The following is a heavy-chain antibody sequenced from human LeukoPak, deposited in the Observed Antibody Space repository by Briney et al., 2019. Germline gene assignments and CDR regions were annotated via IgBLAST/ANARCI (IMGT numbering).Heavy chain of an antibody. Sequence: PSETLSLTCTVSGGSISSGSYYWSWIRQPAGKGLEWIGRIYTSGSTNYNPSLNSPITISVDTSKHQFSLKLSSVTAADTAVYYCARAQQLTYFDYWGQGTLVTVSS. CDR1: GGSISSGSYY. V-gene: IGHV4-61*02. D-gene: IGHD6-13*01. J-gene: IGHJ4*02. CDR3: ARAQQLTYFDY. CDR2: IYTSGST.